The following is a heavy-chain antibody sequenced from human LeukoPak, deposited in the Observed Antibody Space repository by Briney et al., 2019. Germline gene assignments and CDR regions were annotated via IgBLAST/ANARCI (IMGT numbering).Heavy chain of an antibody. CDR3: ARARIAVATGFDP. V-gene: IGHV3-11*01. CDR2: ISSSGSTI. CDR1: GFTFSDYY. J-gene: IGHJ5*02. D-gene: IGHD6-19*01. Sequence: GGSLRLSCAASGFTFSDYYMSWIRQAPGKGLEWVSYISSSGSTIYYADSVKGRFTISRGNAKNSLYLQMNSLRAEDTAVYYCARARIAVATGFDPWGQGTLVTVSS.